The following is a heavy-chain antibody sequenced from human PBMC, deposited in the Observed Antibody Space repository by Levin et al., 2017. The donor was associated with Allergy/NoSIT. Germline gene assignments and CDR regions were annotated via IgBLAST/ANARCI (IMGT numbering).Heavy chain of an antibody. D-gene: IGHD2-21*02. CDR2: IIPIFGTA. CDR3: ASGSGNLVTHAEYFQH. J-gene: IGHJ1*01. Sequence: GASVKVSCKASGGTFSSYAISWVRQAPGQGLEWMGGIIPIFGTANYAQKFQGRVTITADKSTSTAYMELSSLRSEDTAVYYCASGSGNLVTHAEYFQHWGQGTLVTVSS. CDR1: GGTFSSYA. V-gene: IGHV1-69*06.